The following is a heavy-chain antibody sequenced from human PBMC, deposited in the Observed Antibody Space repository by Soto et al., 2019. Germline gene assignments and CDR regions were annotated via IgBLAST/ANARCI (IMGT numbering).Heavy chain of an antibody. J-gene: IGHJ3*02. V-gene: IGHV1-69*13. CDR1: GGTFSSYA. Sequence: SVKVSCKASGGTFSSYAISWVRQAPGQGLEWMGGIIPIFGTANYAQKFQGRVTITADESTSTAYMELSSLRSEDTAVYYCARDQKPDYYDILTGPDAFDIWGQGTMVTVSS. D-gene: IGHD3-9*01. CDR2: IIPIFGTA. CDR3: ARDQKPDYYDILTGPDAFDI.